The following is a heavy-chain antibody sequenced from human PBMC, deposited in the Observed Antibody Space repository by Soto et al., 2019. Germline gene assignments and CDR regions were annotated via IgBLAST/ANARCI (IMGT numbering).Heavy chain of an antibody. J-gene: IGHJ6*02. Sequence: EVQLVESGGGLVQPGGSLRLSCAASGFTFSSYWMHWVRQAPGKGLVWVSRINSDGSSTSYADSVKGRFTISRDNAKNTLYLQMNSLRAEDTAVYYCASEFTIFGVPDPLGMDVWGQGTTVTVSS. CDR3: ASEFTIFGVPDPLGMDV. CDR2: INSDGSST. D-gene: IGHD3-3*01. V-gene: IGHV3-74*01. CDR1: GFTFSSYW.